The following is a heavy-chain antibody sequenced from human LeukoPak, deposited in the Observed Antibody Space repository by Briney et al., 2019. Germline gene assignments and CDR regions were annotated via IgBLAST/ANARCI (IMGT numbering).Heavy chain of an antibody. D-gene: IGHD5-24*01. J-gene: IGHJ4*02. V-gene: IGHV3-7*04. CDR1: GFPFSSYW. CDR3: TRVGYIDEGIDY. CDR2: IKQDGSKK. Sequence: GGSLRLSCVASGFPFSSYWMTWVRRAPGKELEWVANIKQDGSKKSYVDSVKGRFTISRDNAKNSLYLQMNSLRAEDTAIYYCTRVGYIDEGIDYWGQGTLVTVSS.